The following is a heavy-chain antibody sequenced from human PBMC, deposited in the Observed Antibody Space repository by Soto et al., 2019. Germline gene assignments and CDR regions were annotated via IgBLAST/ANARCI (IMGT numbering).Heavy chain of an antibody. D-gene: IGHD3-22*01. CDR2: INPNSGDT. J-gene: IGHJ4*02. V-gene: IGHV1-2*02. Sequence: XSVKVSCKASGYTFTDFHLHWVRQAPGQGLEWMGSINPNSGDTDSAQKFQARVTMATDRSINTVYMELSRLRSDDTAVYYCARHRFSSGSAYFDYWGQGTLVTVSS. CDR3: ARHRFSSGSAYFDY. CDR1: GYTFTDFH.